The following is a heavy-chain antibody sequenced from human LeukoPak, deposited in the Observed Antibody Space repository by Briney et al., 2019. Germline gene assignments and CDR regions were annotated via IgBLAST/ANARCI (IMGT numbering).Heavy chain of an antibody. D-gene: IGHD1-7*01. CDR3: AKDRARGGTTDFDY. V-gene: IGHV3-23*01. CDR1: GFTFSSYA. CDR2: ISGSADST. J-gene: IGHJ4*02. Sequence: GGSLRLSCAASGFTFSSYAMSWVRQAPGKGLEWVSAISGSADSTYYADSVKGQFAISRDNSKNTLYLQMDSLRAEDTAVYFCAKDRARGGTTDFDYWGQGTLVTVSS.